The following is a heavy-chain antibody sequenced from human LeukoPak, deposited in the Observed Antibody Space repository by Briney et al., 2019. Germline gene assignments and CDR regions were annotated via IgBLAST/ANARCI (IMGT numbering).Heavy chain of an antibody. CDR3: TKDHPDCRGTSCLLFDS. CDR2: ITSGGGST. V-gene: IGHV3-23*01. CDR1: GFTFSSYA. J-gene: IGHJ4*02. D-gene: IGHD2-2*01. Sequence: PGGSLRLSCAASGFTFSSYAMSWVRQAPGKGVEWVSMITSGGGSTYHADSVKGRFTISRDNSKNTLYLQMTSLRAEDTAVYYCTKDHPDCRGTSCLLFDSWGQGTLVTVSS.